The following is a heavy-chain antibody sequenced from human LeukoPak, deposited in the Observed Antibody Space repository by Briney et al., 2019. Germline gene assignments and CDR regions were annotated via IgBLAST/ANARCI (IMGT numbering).Heavy chain of an antibody. CDR3: ARQAKYQLLSRDAFDI. Sequence: GESLKISCKGSGYSFTSYWIGWVRQMPGKGLESMGIIYPGDSDTRYRPSFQGLVTISADKSISTAYLQWSSLKASDTAMYYCARQAKYQLLSRDAFDIWGQGTMVTVSS. D-gene: IGHD2-2*01. J-gene: IGHJ3*02. CDR1: GYSFTSYW. CDR2: IYPGDSDT. V-gene: IGHV5-51*01.